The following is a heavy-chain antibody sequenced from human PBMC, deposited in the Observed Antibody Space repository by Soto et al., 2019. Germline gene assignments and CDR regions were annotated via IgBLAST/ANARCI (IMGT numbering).Heavy chain of an antibody. CDR3: AKDLIVVAPAAPADHYYYYYGMDV. J-gene: IGHJ6*02. V-gene: IGHV3-30*18. D-gene: IGHD2-2*01. Sequence: GSLRLSCAASGFTFSSYGMHWVRQAPGKGLEWVAVISYDGSNKYYADSVKGRFTISRDNSKNTLYLQMNSLRAEDTAVYYCAKDLIVVAPAAPADHYYYYYGMDVWGQGTTVTVSS. CDR1: GFTFSSYG. CDR2: ISYDGSNK.